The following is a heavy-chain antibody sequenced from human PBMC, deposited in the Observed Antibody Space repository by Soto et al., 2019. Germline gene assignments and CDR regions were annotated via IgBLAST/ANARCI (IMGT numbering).Heavy chain of an antibody. V-gene: IGHV4-59*01. CDR2: IYYSGST. J-gene: IGHJ3*02. Sequence: PSETLSLTCTVSGGSIRSYYWSWIRQPPGKGLEWIGYIYYSGSTNYNPSLKSRVTISVDTSKSQFSLKLSSVTAADTAVYYCARVWGGAFDIWGQGTMVTVSS. CDR1: GGSIRSYY. CDR3: ARVWGGAFDI. D-gene: IGHD3-10*01.